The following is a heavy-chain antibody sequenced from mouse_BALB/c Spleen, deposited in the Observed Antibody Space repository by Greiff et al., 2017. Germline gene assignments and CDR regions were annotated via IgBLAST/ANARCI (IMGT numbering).Heavy chain of an antibody. CDR1: GYTFTSYV. CDR2: INPYNDGT. J-gene: IGHJ4*01. V-gene: IGHV1-14*01. CDR3: ARDGYDEGGYAMDY. Sequence: EVQGVESGPELVKPGASVKMSCKASGYTFTSYVMHWVKQKPAQGLEWIGYINPYNDGTKYNEKFKGKATLTSDKSSSTAYMELSSLTSEDSAVYYCARDGYDEGGYAMDYWGQGTSVTVSS. D-gene: IGHD2-2*01.